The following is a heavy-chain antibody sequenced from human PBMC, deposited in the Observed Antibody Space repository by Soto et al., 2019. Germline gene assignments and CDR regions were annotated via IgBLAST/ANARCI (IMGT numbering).Heavy chain of an antibody. CDR1: GYPFIIYG. D-gene: IGHD2-2*01. Sequence: ASVKVSCKASGYPFIIYGFSWVRQATGQGLEWLGWISAYNGDTKYEQKFQGRITMTTDTSTSTAYMELRSLRSEDTAVYYCARFCSSTSCYAIDYWGQGTLVTVSS. CDR2: ISAYNGDT. J-gene: IGHJ4*02. V-gene: IGHV1-18*01. CDR3: ARFCSSTSCYAIDY.